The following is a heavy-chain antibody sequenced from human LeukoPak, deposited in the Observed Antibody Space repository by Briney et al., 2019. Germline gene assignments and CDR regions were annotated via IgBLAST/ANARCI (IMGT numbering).Heavy chain of an antibody. CDR3: AREIGPRQLHLWGSAFDY. Sequence: ASVKVSCKASGYTLINYYMHWVRQAPGQGLEWMRIINPSGGTTSYAQNFQGRVTMTRDTSTSTVYMELSSLRSEDTAVYYCAREIGPRQLHLWGSAFDYWGQGTLVTVSS. V-gene: IGHV1-46*01. CDR1: GYTLINYY. CDR2: INPSGGTT. J-gene: IGHJ4*02. D-gene: IGHD5-18*01.